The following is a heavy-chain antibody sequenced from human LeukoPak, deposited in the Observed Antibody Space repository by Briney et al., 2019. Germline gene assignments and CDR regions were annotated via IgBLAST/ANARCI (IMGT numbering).Heavy chain of an antibody. J-gene: IGHJ5*02. CDR1: GGSISSSSYY. D-gene: IGHD2-15*01. V-gene: IGHV4-39*07. CDR2: IYYSGST. Sequence: SETLSLTCTVSGGSISSSSYYWGWIRQPPGKGLEWIGSIYYSGSTYYNPSLKSRVTISVDTSKNQFSLKLSSVTAADTAVYYCARVGYGNWFDPWGQGTLVTVSS. CDR3: ARVGYGNWFDP.